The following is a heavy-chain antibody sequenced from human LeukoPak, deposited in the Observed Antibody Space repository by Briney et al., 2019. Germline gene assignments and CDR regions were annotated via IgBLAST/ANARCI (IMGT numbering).Heavy chain of an antibody. J-gene: IGHJ1*01. CDR1: GFTLSNYN. Sequence: PGGSLRLSCAASGFTLSNYNMNWVRQAPGKGLEWVAVISYDGSNKYYADSVKGRFTISRDNSKNTLYLQMNSLRAEDTAVYYCAKDLKYCGGDCLGYFQHWGQGTLVTVSS. D-gene: IGHD2-21*02. V-gene: IGHV3-30*18. CDR3: AKDLKYCGGDCLGYFQH. CDR2: ISYDGSNK.